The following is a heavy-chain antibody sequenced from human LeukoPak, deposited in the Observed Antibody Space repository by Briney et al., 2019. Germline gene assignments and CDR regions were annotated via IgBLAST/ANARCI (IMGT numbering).Heavy chain of an antibody. CDR3: TTGGGY. V-gene: IGHV3-15*01. CDR2: IKSKTDGGTT. CDR1: GGSITSYY. Sequence: ETLSLTCTVSGGSITSYYWSWIRQPPGKGLEWVGRIKSKTDGGTTDYAAPVKGRFTISRDDSKNTLYLQMNSLKTEDTAVYYCTTGGGYWGQGTLVTVSS. D-gene: IGHD3-10*01. J-gene: IGHJ4*02.